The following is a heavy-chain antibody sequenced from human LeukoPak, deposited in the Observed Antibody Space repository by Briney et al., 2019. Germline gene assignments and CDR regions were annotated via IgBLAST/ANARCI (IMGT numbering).Heavy chain of an antibody. CDR2: ISNSGST. CDR3: ARLLYGSGGYYSGRKFYFDD. J-gene: IGHJ4*02. V-gene: IGHV4-59*08. Sequence: SETLSLTCSVSGGSISTYYWSWIRQAPGEGLEWIGYISNSGSTNYNPSLKTRIPISVDTSKTQFSLRLGSVTAADTALYSCARLLYGSGGYYSGRKFYFDDWGQGSLVIVSS. D-gene: IGHD3-10*01. CDR1: GGSISTYY.